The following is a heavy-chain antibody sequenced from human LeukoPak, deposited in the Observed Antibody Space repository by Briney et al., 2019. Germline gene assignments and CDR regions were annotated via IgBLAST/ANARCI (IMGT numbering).Heavy chain of an antibody. CDR1: GDSVSSNSAA. CDR3: ARDPCSGGSCYGPFFDY. V-gene: IGHV6-1*01. D-gene: IGHD2-15*01. CDR2: TYYRSKGYN. Sequence: SQTLSLTCAISGDSVSSNSAAWNWIRQSPSRGLEWLGRTYYRSKGYNDYAVSVKSRITINPDTSKNQFSLQLNSVTPEDTAVYYCARDPCSGGSCYGPFFDYWGQGTLVTVSS. J-gene: IGHJ4*02.